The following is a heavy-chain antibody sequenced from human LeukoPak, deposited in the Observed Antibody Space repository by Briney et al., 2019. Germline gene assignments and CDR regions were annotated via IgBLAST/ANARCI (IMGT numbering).Heavy chain of an antibody. D-gene: IGHD6-13*01. CDR1: GGSISSGDYY. V-gene: IGHV4-30-4*01. CDR3: ASTGYSSSWYYFDY. CDR2: IYYSGST. Sequence: SETLSLTCTVSGGSISSGDYYWSWIRQPPGKGLEWIGYIYYSGSTYYNPSLKSRVTISVDTSKNQFSLKLSSVTAADTAVYYCASTGYSSSWYYFDYWGQGTLVTVSS. J-gene: IGHJ4*02.